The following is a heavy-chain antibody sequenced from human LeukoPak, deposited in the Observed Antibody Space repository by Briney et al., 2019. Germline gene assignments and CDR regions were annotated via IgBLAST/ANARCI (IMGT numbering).Heavy chain of an antibody. J-gene: IGHJ3*02. D-gene: IGHD5-24*01. CDR1: GFTFDDYA. CDR2: ISWNSGSI. V-gene: IGHV3-9*01. CDR3: AKDSSGDGYREVAFGI. Sequence: GRSLRLSCAASGFTFDDYAMPWVRQAPGKGLEWVSGISWNSGSIGYADSVKGRFTISRDNAKNSLYLQMNSLRAEDPALYYCAKDSSGDGYREVAFGIWGQGTMVTVSS.